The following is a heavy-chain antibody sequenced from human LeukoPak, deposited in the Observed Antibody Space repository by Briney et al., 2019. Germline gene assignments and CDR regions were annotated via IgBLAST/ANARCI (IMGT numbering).Heavy chain of an antibody. V-gene: IGHV4-59*01. CDR1: GGSISGYY. CDR2: IYPSGST. Sequence: SETLSLTCTVSGGSISGYYWSWLRQPPGKGLEWIGYIYPSGSTYSNPSLKSRVTISVDTSKNQFSLKLTSVNAADTAVYYCARAALVGATLFDWGQGTLVTVSS. D-gene: IGHD1-26*01. CDR3: ARAALVGATLFD. J-gene: IGHJ4*02.